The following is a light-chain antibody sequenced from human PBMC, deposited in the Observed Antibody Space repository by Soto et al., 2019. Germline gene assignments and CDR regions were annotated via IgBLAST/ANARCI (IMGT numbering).Light chain of an antibody. CDR3: NQYNPSSPWT. CDR2: DAS. V-gene: IGKV1-5*01. CDR1: QSIDSW. Sequence: DIQMTQSPYTLSASVGDRVSISCRASQSIDSWLAWYQQKPGKAPKLLIYDASSLESGVPLRFSGSGSGTEFTLTISSLQADDFATYYCNQYNPSSPWTFGQGTKVEIK. J-gene: IGKJ1*01.